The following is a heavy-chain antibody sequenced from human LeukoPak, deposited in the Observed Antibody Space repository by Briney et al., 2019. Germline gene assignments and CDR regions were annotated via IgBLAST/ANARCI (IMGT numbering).Heavy chain of an antibody. Sequence: GGSLRLSCAASGFTFSSYGMSWVRQAPGKGLEWVSAISGSGGSTYYADSVKGRFTISRDNSKNTLYLQMNSLRAEDTAVYYCAKGQIGELSVDYWGQGTLVTVSS. V-gene: IGHV3-23*01. CDR1: GFTFSSYG. J-gene: IGHJ4*02. CDR3: AKGQIGELSVDY. CDR2: ISGSGGST. D-gene: IGHD3-10*01.